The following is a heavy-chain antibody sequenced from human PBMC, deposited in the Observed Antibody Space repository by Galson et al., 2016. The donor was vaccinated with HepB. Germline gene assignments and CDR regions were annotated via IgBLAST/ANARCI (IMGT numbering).Heavy chain of an antibody. CDR1: GFTSSSYG. Sequence: SLRLSCAASGFTSSSYGMQWVRQAPGKGLEWVAVISYDGSNKYYADSVKGRFTISRDNSKNTLYLQMNSLRAEDTAVYYCAKVRQLAYSYGMDVWGQGTTVTVSS. CDR3: AKVRQLAYSYGMDV. CDR2: ISYDGSNK. J-gene: IGHJ6*02. D-gene: IGHD6-6*01. V-gene: IGHV3-30*18.